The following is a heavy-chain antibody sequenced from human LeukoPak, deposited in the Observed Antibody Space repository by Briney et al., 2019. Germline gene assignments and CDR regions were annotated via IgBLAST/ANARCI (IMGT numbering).Heavy chain of an antibody. Sequence: SETLSLTCAVYGGSFSSYYWSWIRQPPGKGLEWIGYIYYSGSTNYNPSLKSRVTISVDRSKNQFSLKLSSVTAADTAVYYCASGSSGYSNNWFDPWGQGTLVTVSS. CDR3: ASGSSGYSNNWFDP. J-gene: IGHJ5*02. CDR1: GGSFSSYY. D-gene: IGHD3-22*01. V-gene: IGHV4-59*12. CDR2: IYYSGST.